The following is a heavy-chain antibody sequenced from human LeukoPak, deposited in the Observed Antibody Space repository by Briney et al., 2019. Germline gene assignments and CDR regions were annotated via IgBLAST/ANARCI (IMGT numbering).Heavy chain of an antibody. Sequence: GGSLRLSCAASGFTFSSYAMSWVRQAPGKGLEWVSAISGSGGSTYYADSVKGRFTISRDNSKNTLYLQMNSLRAEDTAVYYCAKDGRKLEDIVVVPATYWGQGTLVTVSS. CDR3: AKDGRKLEDIVVVPATY. J-gene: IGHJ4*02. D-gene: IGHD2-2*01. CDR2: ISGSGGST. CDR1: GFTFSSYA. V-gene: IGHV3-23*01.